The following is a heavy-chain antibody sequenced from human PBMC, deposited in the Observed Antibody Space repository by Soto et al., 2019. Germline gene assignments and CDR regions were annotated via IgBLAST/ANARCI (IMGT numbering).Heavy chain of an antibody. CDR1: GYTFTTYG. CDR3: ARDPVAGTYFDC. Sequence: QVQLVQSGAEGKKPGASVKVACKASGYTFTTYGISWVRQAPGQGIEWMGGINAYNGNTNYAQKLQGRVTMTTDTPTSTAYMGLRSLRSDDTAVYYCARDPVAGTYFDCWGQGTLVTVSS. J-gene: IGHJ4*02. D-gene: IGHD6-19*01. CDR2: INAYNGNT. V-gene: IGHV1-18*01.